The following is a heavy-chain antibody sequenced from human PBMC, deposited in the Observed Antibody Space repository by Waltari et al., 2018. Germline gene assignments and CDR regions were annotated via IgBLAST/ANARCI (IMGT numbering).Heavy chain of an antibody. V-gene: IGHV4-39*01. J-gene: IGHJ4*02. D-gene: IGHD3-3*01. Sequence: QLQLQESGPGLVKPSETLSLTCTVSGGSISSSSYYWGWIRQPPGKGLEWIGSIYYSGSTYYNPSLKSRVTISVDTSKNQFSLKLSSVTAADTAVYYCARQADDFWSGYYFDYWGQGTLVTVSS. CDR3: ARQADDFWSGYYFDY. CDR1: GGSISSSSYY. CDR2: IYYSGST.